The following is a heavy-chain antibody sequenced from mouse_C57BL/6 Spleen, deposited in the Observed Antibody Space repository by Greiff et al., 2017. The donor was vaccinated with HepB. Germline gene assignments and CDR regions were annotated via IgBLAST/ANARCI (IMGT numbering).Heavy chain of an antibody. CDR2: IDPSDSYT. J-gene: IGHJ1*03. Sequence: VQLQQPGAELVMPGASVKLSCKASGYTFTSYWMHWVKQRPGQGLEWIGEIDPSDSYTNYNQKFKGKSTLTVDKPSSTAYMQLSSLTSEDSAVYYCARRYGSIDWYFDVWGTGTTVTVSS. D-gene: IGHD1-1*01. V-gene: IGHV1-69*01. CDR3: ARRYGSIDWYFDV. CDR1: GYTFTSYW.